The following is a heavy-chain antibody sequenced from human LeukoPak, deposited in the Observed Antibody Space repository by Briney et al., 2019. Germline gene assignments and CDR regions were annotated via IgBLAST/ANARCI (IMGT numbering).Heavy chain of an antibody. D-gene: IGHD3-10*01. CDR2: IYYSGST. Sequence: SETLSLTCTVSGGSISSYYWSWIRQPPGKGLEWIRYIYYSGSTNYNPSLRSRVTISVDTSKSQFSLKLSSVTAADTALYYCARHRGAVGGVFDPWGQGTLVTVSS. CDR1: GGSISSYY. CDR3: ARHRGAVGGVFDP. J-gene: IGHJ5*02. V-gene: IGHV4-59*08.